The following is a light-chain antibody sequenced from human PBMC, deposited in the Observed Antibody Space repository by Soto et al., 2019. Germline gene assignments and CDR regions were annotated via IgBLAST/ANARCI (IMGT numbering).Light chain of an antibody. V-gene: IGKV3-15*01. CDR3: YQHNNWSPWT. CDR2: DAF. CDR1: QSVSNS. Sequence: ILMTQSPATLSVSPGERATLSCRASQSVSNSLAGYQQNPGQAPTLLIYDAFTRATAIPARFSGSGSGREFTLTISGRQSEEFSVLYCYQHNNWSPWTFGQGTKVEIK. J-gene: IGKJ1*01.